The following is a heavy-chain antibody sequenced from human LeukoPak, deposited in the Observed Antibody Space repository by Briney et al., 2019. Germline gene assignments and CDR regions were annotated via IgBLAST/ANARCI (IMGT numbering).Heavy chain of an antibody. CDR1: GFAFSSYS. V-gene: IGHV3-21*01. CDR2: ISSSSSYI. Sequence: GGSLRLSCAASGFAFSSYSMNWVRQAPGKGLEWVSSISSSSSYIYYADSVKGRFTISRDNAKNSLYLQMNSLRAEDTAVYYCARDGLEYSSSSFDYWGQGTLVTVSS. CDR3: ARDGLEYSSSSFDY. D-gene: IGHD6-6*01. J-gene: IGHJ4*02.